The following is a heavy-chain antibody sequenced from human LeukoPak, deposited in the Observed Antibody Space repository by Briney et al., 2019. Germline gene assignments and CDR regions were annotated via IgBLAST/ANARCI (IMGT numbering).Heavy chain of an antibody. D-gene: IGHD1-26*01. Sequence: SETLSLTCTVSGGSVGSAGYYWSWIRQPPGGGLEWIGYIYYIRNTNYNPSHKSRVTMSLDPSKNQFSLKLNSVTAADTAVYYCARTQSQSGSYRYYFGYWGQGTLVTVSS. V-gene: IGHV4-61*08. CDR2: IYYIRNT. CDR3: ARTQSQSGSYRYYFGY. CDR1: GGSVGSAGYY. J-gene: IGHJ4*02.